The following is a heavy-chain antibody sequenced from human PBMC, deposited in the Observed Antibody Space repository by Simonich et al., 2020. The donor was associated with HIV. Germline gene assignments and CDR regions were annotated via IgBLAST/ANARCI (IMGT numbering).Heavy chain of an antibody. J-gene: IGHJ4*02. CDR3: AREDFGDYGGKHFDS. Sequence: QVQLVQSGAEVKKPGSSVKVSCKASGGTFSSYAISWGRQAPGQGLEWMGRFIPIFGTSNYAQKFQGRVTITVDESPSTAYMELNSLTSEDTAIYYCAREDFGDYGGKHFDSWGQGTLVTVSS. CDR1: GGTFSSYA. CDR2: FIPIFGTS. D-gene: IGHD4-17*01. V-gene: IGHV1-69*13.